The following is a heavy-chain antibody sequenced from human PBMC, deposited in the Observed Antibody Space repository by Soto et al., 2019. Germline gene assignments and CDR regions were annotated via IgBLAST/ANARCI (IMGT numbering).Heavy chain of an antibody. Sequence: PGGSLRLSCAASGFTFSDFTMNWVCQAPGKGLEWVSSISSSSDDIYYADSVKGRFTISRDNAKNSVFLQMNSLRAEDTAMYYCARDGFNFDYWGQGTLVTVSS. CDR2: ISSSSDDI. D-gene: IGHD2-2*03. J-gene: IGHJ4*02. CDR1: GFTFSDFT. CDR3: ARDGFNFDY. V-gene: IGHV3-21*01.